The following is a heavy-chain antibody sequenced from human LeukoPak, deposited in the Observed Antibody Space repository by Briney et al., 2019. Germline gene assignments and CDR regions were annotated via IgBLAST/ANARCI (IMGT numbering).Heavy chain of an antibody. CDR1: GGSISSSSYY. CDR2: IYYSGST. J-gene: IGHJ4*02. CDR3: ARGRWGWLQLPPFDY. V-gene: IGHV4-39*01. D-gene: IGHD5-24*01. Sequence: SETLSLTCTVSGGSISSSSYYWGWIRQPPGKGLEWIGSIYYSGSTYYNPSLKSRVTISVDTSKNQFSLKLSSVTAADTAVYYCARGRWGWLQLPPFDYWGQGTLVTVSS.